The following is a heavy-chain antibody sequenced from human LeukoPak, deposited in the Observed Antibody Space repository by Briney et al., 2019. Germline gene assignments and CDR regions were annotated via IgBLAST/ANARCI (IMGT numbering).Heavy chain of an antibody. Sequence: GRSLRLSCTASGFTFGDDYMSWFRQAPGKGLEWVSSISNDGGGTFSADSVRGRFTISRDNSKNTLFLQMDSLRAEDTALYFCAKGSSGYFFDHWGQGSLVTVSS. CDR2: ISNDGGGT. D-gene: IGHD3-22*01. V-gene: IGHV3-23*01. J-gene: IGHJ4*02. CDR3: AKGSSGYFFDH. CDR1: GFTFGDDY.